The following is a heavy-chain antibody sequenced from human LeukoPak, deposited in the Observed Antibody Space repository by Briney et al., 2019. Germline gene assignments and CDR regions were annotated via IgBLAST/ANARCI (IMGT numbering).Heavy chain of an antibody. D-gene: IGHD2-15*01. V-gene: IGHV3-53*01. CDR2: IFSDGKT. J-gene: IGHJ4*02. CDR3: AKWGCSGGSCYPFDY. CDR1: GFTVSSNF. Sequence: GGSLRLSCVASGFTVSSNFMNWVRQAPGKGLEWVSVIFSDGKTYYTDSVKGRFTISRDNSKNILYLQMNSLRAEDTAVYYCAKWGCSGGSCYPFDYWGQGTLVTVSS.